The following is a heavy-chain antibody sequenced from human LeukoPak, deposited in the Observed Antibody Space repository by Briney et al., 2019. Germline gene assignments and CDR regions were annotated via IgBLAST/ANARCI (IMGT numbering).Heavy chain of an antibody. CDR1: GFTFSSYA. CDR3: AKGGLGYCSSTSCYEWIDY. J-gene: IGHJ4*02. V-gene: IGHV3-23*01. Sequence: GGSLRLSCAASGFTFSSYAMSWVRQAPGKGLEWVSAISGSGGSTYYADSVKGRFTISRDNSKNTLYLQMNSPRAEDTAVYYCAKGGLGYCSSTSCYEWIDYWGQGTLVTVSS. CDR2: ISGSGGST. D-gene: IGHD2-2*01.